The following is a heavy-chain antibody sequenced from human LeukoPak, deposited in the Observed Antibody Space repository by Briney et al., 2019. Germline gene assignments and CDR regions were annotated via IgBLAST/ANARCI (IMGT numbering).Heavy chain of an antibody. J-gene: IGHJ6*04. CDR3: ARGPDIVVVPAAHAGGDYYYGMDV. CDR1: GGTFSSYA. V-gene: IGHV1-69*06. CDR2: IIPIFGTA. Sequence: EASVKVSCKAYGGTFSSYAISWVRQAPGQGLEWMGGIIPIFGTANYAQKFQGRVTITADKSTSTAYMELSSLRSEDTAVYYCARGPDIVVVPAAHAGGDYYYGMDVWDKGTTVTVSS. D-gene: IGHD2-2*01.